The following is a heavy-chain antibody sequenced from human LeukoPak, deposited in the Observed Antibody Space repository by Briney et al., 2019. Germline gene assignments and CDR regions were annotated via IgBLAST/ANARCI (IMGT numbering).Heavy chain of an antibody. V-gene: IGHV3-48*04. CDR1: GFTFSSYG. J-gene: IGHJ6*04. Sequence: GGSLRPSCAASGFTFSSYGMSWVRQAPGKWLEWVSYISSSGSTIYYADSVKGRFTISRDNAKNSLYLQMNSLRAEDTAVYYCAELGITMIGGVWGKGTTVTISS. D-gene: IGHD3-10*02. CDR2: ISSSGSTI. CDR3: AELGITMIGGV.